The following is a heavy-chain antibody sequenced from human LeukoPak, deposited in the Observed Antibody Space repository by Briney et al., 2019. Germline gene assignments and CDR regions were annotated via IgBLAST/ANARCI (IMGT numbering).Heavy chain of an antibody. Sequence: GGSLRLSCAASGFTFSTYCMHWVRQAPGKGLEWVTYRRNDGGDTFDADSVKGRFTISRDNSKNTLYLQMNSLSAEDTALYYCAKDLDGHGAYEYWGQGTLVTVSS. CDR3: AKDLDGHGAYEY. CDR2: RRNDGGDT. CDR1: GFTFSTYC. J-gene: IGHJ4*02. D-gene: IGHD5-12*01. V-gene: IGHV3-30*02.